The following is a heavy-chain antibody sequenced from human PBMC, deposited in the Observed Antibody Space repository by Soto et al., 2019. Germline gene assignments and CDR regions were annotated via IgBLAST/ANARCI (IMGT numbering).Heavy chain of an antibody. V-gene: IGHV4-31*03. CDR1: GGSISSGGYY. D-gene: IGHD3-10*01. Sequence: QVQLQESGPGLVKPSQTLSLTCTVSGGSISSGGYYWSWIRQHPGKGLEWIGYIYYSGSTYYNPSLKSRVTISVDTSKNQFSLKLSSVTAADTAVYYCARVSRVLLWFGDRGGNWFDPWGQGTLVTVSS. J-gene: IGHJ5*02. CDR2: IYYSGST. CDR3: ARVSRVLLWFGDRGGNWFDP.